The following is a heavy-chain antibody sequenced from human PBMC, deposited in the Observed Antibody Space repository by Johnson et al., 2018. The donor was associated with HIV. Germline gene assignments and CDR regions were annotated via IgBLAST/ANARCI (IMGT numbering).Heavy chain of an antibody. CDR1: GFTFSSYG. Sequence: VQLVESGGGVVQPGGSLRLSCAASGFTFSSYGMHWVRQAPGKGLEWVSGINWNGGSTGYADSVKGRFTIYRDNAKNSLYLQMNSLRAEDTALYYCARQLGSDAFDIWGQGTMVTVSS. V-gene: IGHV3-20*04. CDR3: ARQLGSDAFDI. J-gene: IGHJ3*02. D-gene: IGHD7-27*01. CDR2: INWNGGST.